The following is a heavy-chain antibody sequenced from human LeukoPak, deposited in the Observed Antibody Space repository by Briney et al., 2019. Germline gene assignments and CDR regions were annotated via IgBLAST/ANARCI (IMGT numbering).Heavy chain of an antibody. CDR2: IIPLFATA. CDR3: ARGTYDVLTGTSLFAYYGMDV. V-gene: IGHV1-69*01. J-gene: IGHJ6*02. CDR1: GGTFSGYT. D-gene: IGHD3-9*01. Sequence: SVKVSCKASGGTFSGYTITWVRQAPGQGLEWMGVIIPLFATANYAQKFQGRVTITADESTRTAYMELSSLRSEDTAVYYCARGTYDVLTGTSLFAYYGMDVWGQGTTVTVSS.